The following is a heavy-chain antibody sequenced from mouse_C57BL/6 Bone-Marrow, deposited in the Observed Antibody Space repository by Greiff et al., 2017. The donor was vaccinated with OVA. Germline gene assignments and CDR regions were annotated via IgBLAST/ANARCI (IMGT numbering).Heavy chain of an antibody. CDR3: AREEDYTVVATDDAMDD. CDR1: GYTFTSYW. D-gene: IGHD1-1*01. J-gene: IGHJ4*01. CDR2: IDPSDSYT. Sequence: QVQLQQPGAELVMPGASVKLSCKASGYTFTSYWMHWVKQRPGQGLEWIGEIDPSDSYTNYNQKFKGKSTLTVDKSSSTAYMQLSSLTSEDSAVYYCAREEDYTVVATDDAMDDWGQGTSVTVSS. V-gene: IGHV1-69*01.